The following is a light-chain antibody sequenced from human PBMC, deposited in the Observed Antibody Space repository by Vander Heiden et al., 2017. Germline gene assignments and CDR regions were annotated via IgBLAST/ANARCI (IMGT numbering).Light chain of an antibody. CDR3: QQSYSTPLT. CDR2: AAT. V-gene: IGKV1-39*01. J-gene: IGKJ4*01. CDR1: QTIRYY. Sequence: EIQLTQSPSSLSASMGDRVSISCRTSQTIRYYVNWFQQKSAKAPKLLYDAATRLQSGVPWRFSGSGSGTDFTLTSSSLHPEDIAVYYCQQSYSTPLTFGGGTRVEI.